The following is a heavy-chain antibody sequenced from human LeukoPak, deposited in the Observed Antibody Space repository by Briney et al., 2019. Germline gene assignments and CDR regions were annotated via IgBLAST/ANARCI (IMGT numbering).Heavy chain of an antibody. V-gene: IGHV3-21*01. D-gene: IGHD3-22*01. Sequence: PGGSLRLSCAASGFSFSSYWMSWVRQAPGKGLEWVSSISSSSSYIYYADSVKGRFTISRDNAKNSLYLQMNSLRAEDTAVYYCARDVEYYDSSGYSYNWFDPWGQGTLVTVSS. CDR2: ISSSSSYI. CDR3: ARDVEYYDSSGYSYNWFDP. CDR1: GFSFSSYW. J-gene: IGHJ5*02.